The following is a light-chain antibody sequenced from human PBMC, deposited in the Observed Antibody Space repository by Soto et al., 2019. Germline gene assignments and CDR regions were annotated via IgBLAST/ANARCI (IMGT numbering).Light chain of an antibody. CDR3: QQYGTSPPT. J-gene: IGKJ1*01. CDR2: GAS. V-gene: IGKV3-20*01. CDR1: QSVSSNF. Sequence: EIVLTQSPGTLSLSPGERATLSCKASQSVSSNFLAWYQRKPGQAPRLLIYGASYRATDIPYGFSGSGSGTDFTLIIARLEPEDFAVYYCQQYGTSPPTFGQGTTVDI.